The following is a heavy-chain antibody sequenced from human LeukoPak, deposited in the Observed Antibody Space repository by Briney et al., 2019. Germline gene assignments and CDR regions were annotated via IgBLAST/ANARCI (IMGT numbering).Heavy chain of an antibody. D-gene: IGHD2-2*01. CDR3: ARDFCRTSCNLGY. Sequence: SVKVSCKASGGTFSSYAISWVRQAPGQGLEWMGGIIPIFGTANYAQKFQGRVTITADESTSTAYMELSSLRSEDTAVYYCARDFCRTSCNLGYWGQGTLVTVSS. J-gene: IGHJ4*02. CDR1: GGTFSSYA. V-gene: IGHV1-69*13. CDR2: IIPIFGTA.